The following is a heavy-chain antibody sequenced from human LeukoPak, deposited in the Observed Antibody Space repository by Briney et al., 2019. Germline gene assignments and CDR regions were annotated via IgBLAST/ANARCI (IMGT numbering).Heavy chain of an antibody. CDR1: GFTFSSYA. D-gene: IGHD6-6*01. CDR2: ISYDGSNK. CDR3: AKDYSASQLVPLYYFNC. V-gene: IGHV3-30*04. Sequence: QPGRSLRLSCAASGFTFSSYAMHWVRQAPGKGLEWEAVISYDGSNKYYADSVKGRFTIARDNSKNTLYLQMNSLRAEDTAVYFCAKDYSASQLVPLYYFNCWGQGSLVTVSS. J-gene: IGHJ4*02.